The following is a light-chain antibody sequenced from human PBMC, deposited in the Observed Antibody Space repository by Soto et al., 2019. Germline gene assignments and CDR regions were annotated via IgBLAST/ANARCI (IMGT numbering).Light chain of an antibody. CDR3: QQYNSYSRT. CDR1: QSISNW. V-gene: IGKV1-5*01. CDR2: DAS. J-gene: IGKJ1*01. Sequence: DIQMTQSPSTLSASVGDRVTITCRASQSISNWLAWYQQKPGKAPKLLIYDASSLESGVPSRFSGSGSGTEFPLTISSLQPDDFATYYCQQYNSYSRTFGQGTKVEIK.